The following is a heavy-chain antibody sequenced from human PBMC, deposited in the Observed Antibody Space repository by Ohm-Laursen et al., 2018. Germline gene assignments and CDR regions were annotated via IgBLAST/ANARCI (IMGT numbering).Heavy chain of an antibody. Sequence: SLRLSCAASGFTFSSYAMSWVRQAPGKGLEWVGFIRRKAYGGTTEYAASVKGRFTISRDDSKSIAYLQMNSLKTEDTAVYYCTRDRDWIVYGMDVWGQGTTVTVSS. CDR2: IRRKAYGGTT. CDR1: GFTFSSYA. V-gene: IGHV3-49*04. CDR3: TRDRDWIVYGMDV. D-gene: IGHD1-1*01. J-gene: IGHJ6*02.